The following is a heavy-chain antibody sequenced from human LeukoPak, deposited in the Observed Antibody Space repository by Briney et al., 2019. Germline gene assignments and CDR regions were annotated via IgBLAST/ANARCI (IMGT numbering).Heavy chain of an antibody. CDR2: ISYDGSNK. J-gene: IGHJ4*02. CDR1: GFTFSSYA. Sequence: GGSLRLSCAASGFTFSSYAMHWVRQAPGKGLEWVAVISYDGSNKYYADSVKGRFTISRDNSKNTLYLQMNSLRAEDTAVYYCARDPCSSTSCYDYWGQGTLVTVSS. CDR3: ARDPCSSTSCYDY. D-gene: IGHD2-2*01. V-gene: IGHV3-30-3*01.